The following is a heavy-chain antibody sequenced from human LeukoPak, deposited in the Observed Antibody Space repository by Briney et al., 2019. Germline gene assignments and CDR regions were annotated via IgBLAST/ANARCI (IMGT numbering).Heavy chain of an antibody. D-gene: IGHD3-10*01. J-gene: IGHJ4*02. V-gene: IGHV4-39*01. Sequence: SETLSLTCTVSGDSISSRTYYWGWIRQPPGKALEWIGSIYYSGRTYYNPSLKSRVAVSVDTSKSRISLKLISVTAADTAIYYCARLYSGTRPPDFWGQGTLVTVSS. CDR3: ARLYSGTRPPDF. CDR2: IYYSGRT. CDR1: GDSISSRTYY.